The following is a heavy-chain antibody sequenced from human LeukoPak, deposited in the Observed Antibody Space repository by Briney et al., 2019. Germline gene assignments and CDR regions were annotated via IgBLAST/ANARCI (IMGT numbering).Heavy chain of an antibody. Sequence: SETLSLTCTVSGASISSNSYYWSWIRQPPGKGLEWIGEINHSGSTNYNPSLKSRVTISVDTSKNQFSLKLSSVTAADTAVYYCARRRRVTMVRGVIGSYYYMDVWGKGTTVTISS. D-gene: IGHD3-10*01. CDR1: GASISSNSYY. CDR2: INHSGST. J-gene: IGHJ6*03. CDR3: ARRRRVTMVRGVIGSYYYMDV. V-gene: IGHV4-39*07.